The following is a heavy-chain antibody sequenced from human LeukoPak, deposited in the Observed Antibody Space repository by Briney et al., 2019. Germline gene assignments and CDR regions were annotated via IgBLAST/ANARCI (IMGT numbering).Heavy chain of an antibody. D-gene: IGHD3-10*01. CDR1: GGSISSSSYY. Sequence: SETLSLTCTVSGGSISSSSYYWGWIRQPPGKGLEWIGSIYHSGSTYYNPSLKSRVTISVDTSKNQFSLKLSSVTAADTAVYYCARDPGGEWFDPWGQGTLVTVSS. CDR2: IYHSGST. J-gene: IGHJ5*02. V-gene: IGHV4-39*07. CDR3: ARDPGGEWFDP.